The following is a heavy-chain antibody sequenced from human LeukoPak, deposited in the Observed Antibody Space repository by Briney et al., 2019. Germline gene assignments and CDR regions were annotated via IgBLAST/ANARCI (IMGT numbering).Heavy chain of an antibody. CDR1: GGSISSSSHY. CDR3: ARRNELLWLGESYNWFDP. Sequence: YPSETLSLTCTVSGGSISSSSHYWGWIRQPPGKGLEWIGSIYYSGSTYYNPSLKSRVTISVDTSKNQFSLKLSSVTAADTAVYYCARRNELLWLGESYNWFDPWGPGTLVTVSS. V-gene: IGHV4-39*01. CDR2: IYYSGST. D-gene: IGHD3-10*01. J-gene: IGHJ5*02.